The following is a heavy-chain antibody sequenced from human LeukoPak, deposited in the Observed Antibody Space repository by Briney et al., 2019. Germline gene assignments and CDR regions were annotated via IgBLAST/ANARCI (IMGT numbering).Heavy chain of an antibody. D-gene: IGHD6-13*01. Sequence: YPSETLSLTCSVSAASISSSGYSWGWIRQPPGKGLEWIGTMHYSGYTYYSPSLKSRVTIYVDASKNQFSLKLSSMTAADTAVYYCARHGLIASGWSHWFDPWGQGTLVTVSS. V-gene: IGHV4-39*01. CDR1: AASISSSGYS. CDR3: ARHGLIASGWSHWFDP. CDR2: MHYSGYT. J-gene: IGHJ5*02.